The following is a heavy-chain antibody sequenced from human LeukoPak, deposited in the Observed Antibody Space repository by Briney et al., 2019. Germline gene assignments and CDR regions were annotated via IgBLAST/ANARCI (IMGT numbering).Heavy chain of an antibody. CDR1: GFSFSSYA. V-gene: IGHV3-23*01. Sequence: EGSLRLSCAASGFSFSSYAMSWVRQAPGKGLEWVSAVSSGSSSTYYADSVKGRFTISRDNSKNTLYLQLNSLRAEDTAVYYCAKVGLWFGESSDVWGQGTTVTVSS. D-gene: IGHD3-10*01. J-gene: IGHJ6*02. CDR3: AKVGLWFGESSDV. CDR2: VSSGSSST.